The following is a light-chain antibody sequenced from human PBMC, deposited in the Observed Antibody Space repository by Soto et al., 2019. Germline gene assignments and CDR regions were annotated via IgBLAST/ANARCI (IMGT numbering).Light chain of an antibody. CDR2: DVS. J-gene: IGLJ1*01. CDR3: SSYTSSSIDV. CDR1: SSDVGGYNY. V-gene: IGLV2-14*01. Sequence: QSALTQPASVSGSPGQSITISCTGTSSDVGGYNYVSWYQQHPGKAPKLMIYDVSNRPSGVSNRFSGSKSGTTASLTISGLSVEEEDDYYCSSYTSSSIDVFGTGTQLTVL.